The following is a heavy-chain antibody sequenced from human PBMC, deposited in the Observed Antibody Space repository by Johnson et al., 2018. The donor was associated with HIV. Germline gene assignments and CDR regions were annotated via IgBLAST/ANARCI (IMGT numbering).Heavy chain of an antibody. CDR3: ARGPRRDAFDI. CDR1: GFTFSSYA. CDR2: ISYDGSNK. Sequence: HVQLVESGGGLVQPGGSLRLSCAASGFTFSSYAMHWVRQAPGKGLEWVAVISYDGSNKYYADSVKGRFTISRDNSKNTLYLQMNSLRAGDTAVYYCARGPRRDAFDIWGQGTMVTVSS. V-gene: IGHV3-30*04. J-gene: IGHJ3*02.